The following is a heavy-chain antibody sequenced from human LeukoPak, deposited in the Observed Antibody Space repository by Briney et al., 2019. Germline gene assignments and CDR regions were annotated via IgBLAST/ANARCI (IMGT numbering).Heavy chain of an antibody. CDR2: INPSGGST. J-gene: IGHJ4*02. CDR3: ARDAAYCSGGSCYFPPGY. CDR1: GYTFTSYY. Sequence: ASVKVSCKASGYTFTSYYMHWVRQAPGQVLEWMGIINPSGGSTSYAQKFQGRVTMTRDTSTSTVYMELSSLRSEDTAVYYCARDAAYCSGGSCYFPPGYWGQGTLVTVSS. V-gene: IGHV1-46*01. D-gene: IGHD2-15*01.